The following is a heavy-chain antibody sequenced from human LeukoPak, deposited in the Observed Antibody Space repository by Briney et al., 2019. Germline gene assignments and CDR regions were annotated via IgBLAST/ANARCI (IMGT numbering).Heavy chain of an antibody. J-gene: IGHJ4*02. CDR1: GYTFTRYY. V-gene: IGHV1-2*02. Sequence: ASVKVSCKASGYTFTRYYMHWVRQAPGQGLESMGWINPNSGGTNYAQKFQGRVTMTRDTSISTAYMELSRLTSDDTAVYFCARSFMTTVIYFDYWGQGTLVTVSS. CDR2: INPNSGGT. D-gene: IGHD4-17*01. CDR3: ARSFMTTVIYFDY.